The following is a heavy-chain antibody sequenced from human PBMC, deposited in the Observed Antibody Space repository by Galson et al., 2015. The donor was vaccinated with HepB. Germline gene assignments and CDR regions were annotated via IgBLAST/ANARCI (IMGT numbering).Heavy chain of an antibody. CDR2: IGGTNGAT. CDR3: AKDAFSYNQVFDPFDL. Sequence: SCKASGGTFSNYAMNWVRQAPGKGPEWVSHIGGTNGATFYADSVKGRFAVSRDNSGNTLYLQMDSLRAEDTAIYYCAKDAFSYNQVFDPFDLWGQGTMVTVSS. V-gene: IGHV3-23*01. CDR1: GGTFSNYA. J-gene: IGHJ3*01. D-gene: IGHD1-14*01.